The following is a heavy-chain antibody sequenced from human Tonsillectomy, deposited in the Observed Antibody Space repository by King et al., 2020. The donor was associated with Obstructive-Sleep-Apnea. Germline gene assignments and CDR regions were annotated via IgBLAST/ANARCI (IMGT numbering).Heavy chain of an antibody. CDR2: ISTYNGNT. Sequence: QLVQSGAEVKKPGASVKVSCKASGYTFTSYGISWVRQAPGQGLEWMGWISTYNGNTNYAQKLQGRVTMTTDTSTGTAYMELRSLRSDDTAVYYCARDKEPGTFYYCFDLDVRGQGTTVTVSS. D-gene: IGHD3-10*01. J-gene: IGHJ6*02. V-gene: IGHV1-18*04. CDR3: ARDKEPGTFYYCFDLDV. CDR1: GYTFTSYG.